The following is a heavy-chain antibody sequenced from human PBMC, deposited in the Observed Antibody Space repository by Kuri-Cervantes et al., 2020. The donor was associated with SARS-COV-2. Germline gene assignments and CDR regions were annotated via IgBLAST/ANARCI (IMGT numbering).Heavy chain of an antibody. CDR2: IRYDGSNI. CDR1: GFTFSSYG. D-gene: IGHD1-14*01. V-gene: IGHV3-30*02. Sequence: GGSLRLSCAASGFTFSSYGMHWVRQAPGKGLEWVAVIRYDGSNIYYADSVKGRFTISRDNSKNTLYLQMNSLRAEDTAVYYCAKSSEDHYFLYNYYMDVWGKGTTVTVSS. CDR3: AKSSEDHYFLYNYYMDV. J-gene: IGHJ6*03.